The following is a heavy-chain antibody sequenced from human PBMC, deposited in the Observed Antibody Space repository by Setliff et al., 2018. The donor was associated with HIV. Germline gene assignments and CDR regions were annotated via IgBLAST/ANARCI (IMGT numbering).Heavy chain of an antibody. D-gene: IGHD3-10*01. CDR2: IFYSGST. Sequence: PSETLSLTCSVSGGSISGYYWSWIRQPAGKGLEWIGYIFYSGSTNYNPSLKSRVTISVDTSKNQFSLKLSSVTAADTAVYYCATLLANYGSGMDVWGQGTTVTGLL. CDR1: GGSISGYY. V-gene: IGHV4-59*08. J-gene: IGHJ6*02. CDR3: ATLLANYGSGMDV.